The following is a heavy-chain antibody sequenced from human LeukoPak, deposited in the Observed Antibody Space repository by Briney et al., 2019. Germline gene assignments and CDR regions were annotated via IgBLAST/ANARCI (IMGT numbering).Heavy chain of an antibody. D-gene: IGHD3-10*01. CDR3: ARESHYYGSGSYTDY. CDR1: GFTVSSNY. Sequence: PGGSLRLSCAASGFTVSSNYMSWVRQAPGKGLEWVSVIYSGGSTYYADSVKGRFTISRDNSKNTLYLQMNSLRAEDTAVYYCARESHYYGSGSYTDYWGQGTPVTVSS. V-gene: IGHV3-66*01. CDR2: IYSGGST. J-gene: IGHJ4*02.